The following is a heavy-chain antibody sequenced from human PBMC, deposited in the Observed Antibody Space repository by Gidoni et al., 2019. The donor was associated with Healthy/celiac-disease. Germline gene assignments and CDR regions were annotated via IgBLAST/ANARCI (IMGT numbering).Heavy chain of an antibody. J-gene: IGHJ3*02. CDR3: AVVRYFDWSIWGGAFDI. CDR1: GYSFTSYW. Sequence: EVQLVQSGAEVKTPGESLKLSCKGSGYSFTSYWIGWVSQMPGKGLEWMGIIYPGDSDTRYSPSFQGQVTISADKSISTAYLQWSSLKASDTAMYYCAVVRYFDWSIWGGAFDIWGQGTMVTVSS. CDR2: IYPGDSDT. D-gene: IGHD3-9*01. V-gene: IGHV5-51*01.